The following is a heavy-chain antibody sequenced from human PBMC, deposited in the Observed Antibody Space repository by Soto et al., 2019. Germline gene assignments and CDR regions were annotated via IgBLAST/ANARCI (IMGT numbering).Heavy chain of an antibody. D-gene: IGHD1-26*01. CDR3: ARDELHQPDY. Sequence: QVQLVESGGGVVQPGRSLRLSCAASGFTFSSYAMHWVRQAPGKGLEWVAIISYDGRNKYYADYVKGRFTISRDNSKNTLYLQMTSLRAEDTAVYYCARDELHQPDYWGQGTLVTVSS. J-gene: IGHJ4*02. CDR1: GFTFSSYA. CDR2: ISYDGRNK. V-gene: IGHV3-30-3*01.